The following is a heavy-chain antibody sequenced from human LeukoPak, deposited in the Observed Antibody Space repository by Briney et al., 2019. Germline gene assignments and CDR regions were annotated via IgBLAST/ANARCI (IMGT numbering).Heavy chain of an antibody. D-gene: IGHD2-2*01. CDR2: IIPILGIA. CDR1: GGTFSSYT. J-gene: IGHJ3*02. Sequence: ASVKVSCKASGGTFSSYTISWVRQALGQGLEWMGRIIPILGIANYAQKFQGRVTITADKSTSTAYMELSSLRSEDTAVYYCARQKYCSSTSCPLGIWGQGTMVTVSS. V-gene: IGHV1-69*02. CDR3: ARQKYCSSTSCPLGI.